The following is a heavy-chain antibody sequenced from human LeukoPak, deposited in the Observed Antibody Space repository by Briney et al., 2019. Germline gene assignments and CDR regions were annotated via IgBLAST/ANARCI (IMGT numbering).Heavy chain of an antibody. Sequence: ASVKVSCKASGYTFTSYYMHWVRQAPGQGLEWMGIINPSGGSTSYAQKFQGRVTITADESTSTAYMELSSLRSEDTAVYYCAREVVAATPRTADAFDIWGQGTMVTVSS. V-gene: IGHV1-46*01. J-gene: IGHJ3*02. CDR3: AREVVAATPRTADAFDI. D-gene: IGHD2-15*01. CDR1: GYTFTSYY. CDR2: INPSGGST.